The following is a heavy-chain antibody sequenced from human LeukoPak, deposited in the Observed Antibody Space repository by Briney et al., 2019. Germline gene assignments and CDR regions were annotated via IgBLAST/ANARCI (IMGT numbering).Heavy chain of an antibody. V-gene: IGHV4-59*08. D-gene: IGHD6-13*01. CDR3: ARRGFGSSWGLDY. J-gene: IGHJ4*02. CDR2: IYYSGST. Sequence: PSETLSLTCTVSGGSINYYYWSSIRQPPGKGLEWIGYIYYSGSTNYNPSLKSRVTISVDTSKNQFSLKLSSVTAADTAVYYCARRGFGSSWGLDYWGQGTLVAVSS. CDR1: GGSINYYY.